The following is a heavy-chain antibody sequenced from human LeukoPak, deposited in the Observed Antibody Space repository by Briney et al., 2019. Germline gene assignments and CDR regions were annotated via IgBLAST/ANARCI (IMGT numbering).Heavy chain of an antibody. D-gene: IGHD2-8*01. V-gene: IGHV4-59*01. CDR2: IYYGGST. J-gene: IGHJ5*02. CDR3: ARDAGVTMTLSWFDP. Sequence: SETLSLTCTVSGASISGYYWSWIRQPPGSGLECIGYIYYGGSTNYNPSLKSRVTMSVDTSKNQFSLKLSSVTAADTAVYYCARDAGVTMTLSWFDPWGQGTLVTVSS. CDR1: GASISGYY.